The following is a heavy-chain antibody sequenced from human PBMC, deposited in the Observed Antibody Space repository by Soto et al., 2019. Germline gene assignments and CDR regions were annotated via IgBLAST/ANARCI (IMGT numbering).Heavy chain of an antibody. V-gene: IGHV1-46*03. D-gene: IGHD2-2*01. Sequence: ASVKVSCKASGYTFTSYYMHWVRQAPGQGLEWMGIINPSGGSTSYAQKFKGRVTMTRDTSTSTVYIEQSSLRSEDTAVYYCARLGSSTSPIYYFDYWGQGTLVTVSS. CDR2: INPSGGST. CDR3: ARLGSSTSPIYYFDY. CDR1: GYTFTSYY. J-gene: IGHJ4*02.